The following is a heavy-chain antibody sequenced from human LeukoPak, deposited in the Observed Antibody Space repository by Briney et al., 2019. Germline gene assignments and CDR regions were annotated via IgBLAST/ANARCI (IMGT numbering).Heavy chain of an antibody. Sequence: GSLRLSCAASGFTFSSYWMSWVRQAPGKGLEWVANIKQDGSEKYYVDSVKGRFTISRDNAKNSLYLQMNSLRAEDTAVYCCARGHHIVVVTAPNYFDYWGQGTLVTVSS. CDR2: IKQDGSEK. J-gene: IGHJ4*02. CDR1: GFTFSSYW. V-gene: IGHV3-7*01. D-gene: IGHD2-21*02. CDR3: ARGHHIVVVTAPNYFDY.